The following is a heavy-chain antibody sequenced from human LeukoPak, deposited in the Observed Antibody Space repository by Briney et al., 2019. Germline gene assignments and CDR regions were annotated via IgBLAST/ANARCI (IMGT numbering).Heavy chain of an antibody. CDR1: GFTFSSYA. CDR2: ISGSGGST. Sequence: GRSLRLSCAASGFTFSSYAMSWVRQAPGKGLEWVSAISGSGGSTYYADSVKGRFTISRDNSKNTLYLQMNSLRAEDTAVYYCAKLGRSDYDILTGYYPDLYFDYWGQGTLVTVSS. V-gene: IGHV3-23*01. J-gene: IGHJ4*02. D-gene: IGHD3-9*01. CDR3: AKLGRSDYDILTGYYPDLYFDY.